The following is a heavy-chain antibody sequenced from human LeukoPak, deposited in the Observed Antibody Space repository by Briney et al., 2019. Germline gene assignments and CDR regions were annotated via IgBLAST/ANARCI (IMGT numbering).Heavy chain of an antibody. CDR1: GFTFRTYW. CDR3: ARDFSPKSYYYDSSGYWGMDY. D-gene: IGHD3-22*01. J-gene: IGHJ4*02. V-gene: IGHV3-7*01. CDR2: IKQDGNEK. Sequence: GGSLRLSCAASGFTFRTYWMSWVRQAPGKGLEWVANIKQDGNEKYYVDSVKGRFTISRDNAKNSLDLQMNSLRAEDTAVYYCARDFSPKSYYYDSSGYWGMDYWGQGTLVTVSS.